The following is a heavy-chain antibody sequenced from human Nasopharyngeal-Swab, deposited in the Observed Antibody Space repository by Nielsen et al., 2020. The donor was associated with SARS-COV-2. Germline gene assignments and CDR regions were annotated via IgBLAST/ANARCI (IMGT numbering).Heavy chain of an antibody. CDR3: ARTYYYDSSGYSSLDY. CDR1: GFSLSTSGMC. J-gene: IGHJ4*02. V-gene: IGHV2-70*01. CDR2: IDWDDDE. D-gene: IGHD3-22*01. Sequence: SGPTLVKPTQTLTLTCTFSGFSLSTSGMCVSWIRQPPGKALEWLALIDWDDDEYYSTSLKTRLTISKDTSKNQVVLTMTNMDPVDTATYYCARTYYYDSSGYSSLDYWGQGTLVTVSS.